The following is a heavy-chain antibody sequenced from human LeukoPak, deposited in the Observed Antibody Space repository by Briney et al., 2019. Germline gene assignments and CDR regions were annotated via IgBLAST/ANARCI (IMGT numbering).Heavy chain of an antibody. V-gene: IGHV1-2*02. D-gene: IGHD2/OR15-2a*01. CDR2: INPNSGGT. CDR3: ARVFVTQSYYYMDV. Sequence: ASVKVSCKASGYAFTGYYMHGVRQAPGQGLEWRGWINPNSGGTNYAQKFQGRVTMTRDTSISTAYMELSRLRSDDTAVYYCARVFVTQSYYYMDVWGKGTTVTVSS. J-gene: IGHJ6*03. CDR1: GYAFTGYY.